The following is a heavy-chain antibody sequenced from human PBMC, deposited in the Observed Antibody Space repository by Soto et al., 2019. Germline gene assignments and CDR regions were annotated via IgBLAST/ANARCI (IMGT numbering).Heavy chain of an antibody. CDR3: ARDSRYFEWVHFDY. CDR2: IYHSGST. CDR1: SGSISSSNW. D-gene: IGHD3-9*01. J-gene: IGHJ4*02. Sequence: SETLSLTCAVSSGSISSSNWWSWVRQPPGKGLEWIGEIYHSGSTNYNPSLKSRVTISVDKSKNQFSLKLSSVTAADTAVYYCARDSRYFEWVHFDYWGQGTLVTVSS. V-gene: IGHV4-4*02.